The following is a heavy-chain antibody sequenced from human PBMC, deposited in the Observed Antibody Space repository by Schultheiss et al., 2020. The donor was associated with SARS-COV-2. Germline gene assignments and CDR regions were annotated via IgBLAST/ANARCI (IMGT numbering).Heavy chain of an antibody. D-gene: IGHD2-2*02. CDR2: IRSKAYGGTT. J-gene: IGHJ6*02. CDR1: GFAVSNNY. V-gene: IGHV3-49*04. Sequence: GGSLRLSCAASGFAVSNNYITWVRQAPGKGLEWVGFIRSKAYGGTTDYAASVKGRFTISRDDSKSIAYLQMSSLKTEDTAVYYCTSRYTLSPSYYGMDVWGQGTTVTVSS. CDR3: TSRYTLSPSYYGMDV.